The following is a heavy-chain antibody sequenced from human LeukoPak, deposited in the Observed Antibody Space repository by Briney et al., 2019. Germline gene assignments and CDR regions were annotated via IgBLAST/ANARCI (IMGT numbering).Heavy chain of an antibody. CDR3: ARDRDIVVVPAAIGGAFDI. V-gene: IGHV3-7*01. CDR1: GFPFSSHW. D-gene: IGHD2-2*01. Sequence: GGSLRLSCAASGFPFSSHWLSWFRQSPGKGLEWVANIKQDGSEKYYVDSVKGRFTISRDNAKNSQYLQMNSLRAEDTAVYYCARDRDIVVVPAAIGGAFDIWGQGTMVTVSS. J-gene: IGHJ3*02. CDR2: IKQDGSEK.